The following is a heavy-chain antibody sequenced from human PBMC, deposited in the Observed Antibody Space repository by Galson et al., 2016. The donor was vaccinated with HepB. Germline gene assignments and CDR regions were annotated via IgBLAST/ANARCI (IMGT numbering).Heavy chain of an antibody. Sequence: RQPPGKGLEWVGFVGYNGDTRYNPSLRGRITISLDTPKNQFSLKLNSLTSADTAVYYCSREWSSFEFWGQGILVTVSS. CDR3: SREWSSFEF. D-gene: IGHD2-15*01. V-gene: IGHV4-59*01. CDR2: VGYNGDT. J-gene: IGHJ4*02.